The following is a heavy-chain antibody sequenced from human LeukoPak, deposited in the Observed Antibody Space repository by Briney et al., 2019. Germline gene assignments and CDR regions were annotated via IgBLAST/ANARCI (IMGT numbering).Heavy chain of an antibody. CDR1: GYTFTGYY. J-gene: IGHJ4*02. D-gene: IGHD1-26*01. V-gene: IGHV1-2*02. CDR3: ARAPYSGSYSVISGFDY. CDR2: INPNSGDT. Sequence: ASVKVSCKASGYTFTGYYMHWVRPAPGQGLEWMGWINPNSGDTNYAQNFQGRVTMTRDTSITSAYMNLNRLRSDDTAVYFCARAPYSGSYSVISGFDYWGQGTLVTVSS.